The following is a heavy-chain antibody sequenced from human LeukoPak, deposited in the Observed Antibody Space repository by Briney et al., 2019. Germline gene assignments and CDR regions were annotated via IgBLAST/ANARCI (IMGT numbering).Heavy chain of an antibody. D-gene: IGHD3-3*01. J-gene: IGHJ5*02. CDR1: GGSFSGYY. V-gene: IGHV4-34*01. CDR3: ARERNRPTYYDFWSGLGSWFDP. CDR2: INHSGST. Sequence: PSETLSLTCAVCGGSFSGYYWSWIRQPPGKGLEWIGEINHSGSTNYNPSLKSRVTISVDTSKNQFSLKLSSVTAAGTAVYYCARERNRPTYYDFWSGLGSWFDPWGQGTLVTVSS.